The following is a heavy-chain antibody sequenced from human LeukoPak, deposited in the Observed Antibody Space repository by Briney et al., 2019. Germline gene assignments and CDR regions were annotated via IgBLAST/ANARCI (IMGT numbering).Heavy chain of an antibody. V-gene: IGHV3-48*03. D-gene: IGHD3-10*01. CDR3: AGDFGYF. Sequence: SGGSLRLSCAASGFTFSNYKMNWVRQAPGKGLEWVSYISSSGSIIYYSDSVKGRFTISRDNAKNSLYLQMNSLRAEDTAVYYCAGDFGYFWGQGTLVTVSS. J-gene: IGHJ4*02. CDR1: GFTFSNYK. CDR2: ISSSGSII.